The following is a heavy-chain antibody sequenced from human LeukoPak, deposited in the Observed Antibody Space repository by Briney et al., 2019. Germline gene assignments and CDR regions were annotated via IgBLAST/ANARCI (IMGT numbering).Heavy chain of an antibody. V-gene: IGHV4-34*01. J-gene: IGHJ6*02. CDR1: GGSFSGYY. CDR2: TNHSGST. Sequence: SETLSLTCAVYGGSFSGYYWSWIRQPPGKGLEWIGETNHSGSTNYNSSLKSRVTISVDTSKNQFSLKLSSVTAADTAVYYCARGVAAAGHYYYYGMDVWGQGTTVTVSS. D-gene: IGHD6-13*01. CDR3: ARGVAAAGHYYYYGMDV.